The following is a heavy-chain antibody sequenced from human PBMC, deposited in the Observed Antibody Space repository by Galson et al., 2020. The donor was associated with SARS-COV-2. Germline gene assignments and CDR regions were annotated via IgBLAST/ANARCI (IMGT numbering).Heavy chain of an antibody. V-gene: IGHV3-30*04. Sequence: GESLKISCAASGFTFSSYAMHWVRQAPGKGLEWVAVISYDGSNKYYADSVKGRFTISRDNSKNTLYLQMNSLRAEDTAVYYCARDHYDYVWGSYRPNDYWGQGTLVTVSS. CDR1: GFTFSSYA. CDR2: ISYDGSNK. J-gene: IGHJ4*02. D-gene: IGHD3-16*02. CDR3: ARDHYDYVWGSYRPNDY.